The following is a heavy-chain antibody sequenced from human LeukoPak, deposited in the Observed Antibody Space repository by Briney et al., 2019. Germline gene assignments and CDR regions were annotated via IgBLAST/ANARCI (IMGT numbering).Heavy chain of an antibody. CDR1: GYTFTSYG. CDR2: ISAYNGNT. CDR3: AGDSIPSGSYYHGMDV. V-gene: IGHV1-18*01. D-gene: IGHD3-10*01. J-gene: IGHJ6*02. Sequence: GASVKVSCKASGYTFTSYGISWVRQAPGQGLEWMGWISAYNGNTNYAQKLQGRVTMTTDTSTSTAYMELRSLRSDDTAVYYCAGDSIPSGSYYHGMDVWGQGTTVTVSS.